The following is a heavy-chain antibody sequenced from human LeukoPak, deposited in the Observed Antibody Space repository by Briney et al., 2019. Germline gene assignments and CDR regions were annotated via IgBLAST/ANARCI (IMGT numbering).Heavy chain of an antibody. CDR3: ARDRGYYDSSGYSDY. D-gene: IGHD3-22*01. V-gene: IGHV3-48*04. Sequence: GGSLRLSCAASGFTFSSYSVNWVRQAPGKGLEWVSYISSSSSTIYYADSVKGRFTISRDNAKNSLYLQMNSLRAEDTAVYYCARDRGYYDSSGYSDYWGQGTLVTVSS. J-gene: IGHJ4*02. CDR2: ISSSSSTI. CDR1: GFTFSSYS.